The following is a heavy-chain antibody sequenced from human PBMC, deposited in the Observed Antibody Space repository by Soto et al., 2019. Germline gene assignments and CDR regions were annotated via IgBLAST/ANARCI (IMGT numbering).Heavy chain of an antibody. CDR1: GGIFSRYS. V-gene: IGHV1-69*08. CDR3: AREDRDRETGLVPAAIDGMDV. CDR2: IIPIFGIA. J-gene: IGHJ6*02. Sequence: QVQLVQSGAEVKKPGSSVKVSCKASGGIFSRYSITWVRQAPGHGLEWIGRIIPIFGIASYAQKFQGRVTITADESTSTAYMELSSLRSDDTAVYYCAREDRDRETGLVPAAIDGMDVWGQGTTVTVS. D-gene: IGHD2-2*01.